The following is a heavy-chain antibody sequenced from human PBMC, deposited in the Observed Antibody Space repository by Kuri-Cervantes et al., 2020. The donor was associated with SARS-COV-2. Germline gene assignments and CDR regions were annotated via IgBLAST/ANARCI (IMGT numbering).Heavy chain of an antibody. D-gene: IGHD5-12*01. CDR1: GYTFTGYY. V-gene: IGHV1-2*04. CDR3: ARQGGGGYEGVYYYYGMDV. CDR2: INPNSGGT. Sequence: ASVNVSCKASGYTFTGYYMHWVRQAPGQGLEWMGWINPNSGGTNYAQKFQGWVTMTRDTSISTAYMELSRLRSDDTAVYYCARQGGGGYEGVYYYYGMDVWGQGTTVTVSS. J-gene: IGHJ6*02.